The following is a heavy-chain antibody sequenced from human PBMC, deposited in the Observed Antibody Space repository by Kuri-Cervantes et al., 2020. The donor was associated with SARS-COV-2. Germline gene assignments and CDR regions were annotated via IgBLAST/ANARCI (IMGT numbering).Heavy chain of an antibody. Sequence: LSLTCAASGFTFSSYSMNWVRQAPGKGLEWVSYISSSSSTIYYADSVKGRFTISRDNAKNSLYLQMNSLRAEDTALYYCARDLSSGLWAFDYWGQGTLVTVSS. CDR1: GFTFSSYS. J-gene: IGHJ4*02. V-gene: IGHV3-48*01. CDR2: ISSSSSTI. D-gene: IGHD5-18*01. CDR3: ARDLSSGLWAFDY.